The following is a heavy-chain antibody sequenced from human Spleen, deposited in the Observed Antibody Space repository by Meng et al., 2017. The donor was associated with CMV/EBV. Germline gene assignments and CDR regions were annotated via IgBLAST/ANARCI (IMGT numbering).Heavy chain of an antibody. D-gene: IGHD2-2*01. J-gene: IGHJ6*02. CDR3: ARDKGYCSSTSCYADYYYGMDV. V-gene: IGHV3-30*02. CDR1: GFTFSSYG. Sequence: GESLKISCAASGFTFSSYGMHWVRQAPGKGLEWVAFIRYDGSNKYYADSVKGRFTISRDNSKNTLYLQMNSLRAEDTAVYYCARDKGYCSSTSCYADYYYGMDVWGQGTTVTVSS. CDR2: IRYDGSNK.